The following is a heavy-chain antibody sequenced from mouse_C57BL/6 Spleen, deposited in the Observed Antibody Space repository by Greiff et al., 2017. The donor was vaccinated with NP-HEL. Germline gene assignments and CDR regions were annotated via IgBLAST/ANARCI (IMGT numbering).Heavy chain of an antibody. D-gene: IGHD1-2*01. CDR1: GYAFSSSW. CDR2: IYPGDGDT. CDR3: ARGALLRRYYFDY. Sequence: VQLQQSGPELVKPGASVKISCKASGYAFSSSWMNWVKQRPGKGLEWIGRIYPGDGDTNYNGKFKGKATLTADKSSSTAYMQLSSLTSEDSAVYFCARGALLRRYYFDYWGQGTTLTVSS. J-gene: IGHJ2*01. V-gene: IGHV1-82*01.